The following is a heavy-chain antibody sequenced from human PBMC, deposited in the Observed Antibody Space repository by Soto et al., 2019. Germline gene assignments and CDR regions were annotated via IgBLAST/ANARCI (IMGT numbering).Heavy chain of an antibody. CDR2: IRSKANSYAT. Sequence: GGSLRLSCAASGFTFSGSAMHWFRQASGKGLEWVGRIRSKANSYATAYAASVKGRFTISRDDSKNTAYLQMNSLKTEDTAVYYCTRPGRDSSGYYYSYWGQGTLVTVSS. CDR3: TRPGRDSSGYYYSY. CDR1: GFTFSGSA. D-gene: IGHD3-22*01. V-gene: IGHV3-73*01. J-gene: IGHJ4*02.